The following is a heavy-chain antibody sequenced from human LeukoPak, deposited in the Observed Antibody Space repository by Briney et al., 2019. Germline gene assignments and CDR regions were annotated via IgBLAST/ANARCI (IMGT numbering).Heavy chain of an antibody. CDR2: TSGSGGST. V-gene: IGHV3-23*01. CDR3: AKGGRYYDNSDYYRIDY. D-gene: IGHD3-22*01. CDR1: GFTFSSYA. J-gene: IGHJ4*02. Sequence: PGGSLRLSCAASGFTFSSYAMSWVRQAPGKGLEWVSATSGSGGSTYYADSVKGRFTISRDNSKNTLYLQMNSLRAEDTAVYYCAKGGRYYDNSDYYRIDYWGQGTLVTVSS.